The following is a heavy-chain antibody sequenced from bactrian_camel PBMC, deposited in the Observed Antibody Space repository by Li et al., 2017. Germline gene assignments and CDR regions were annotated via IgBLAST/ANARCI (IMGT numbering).Heavy chain of an antibody. CDR1: GMTINRMS. CDR2: VALDGRL. Sequence: HVQLVESGGGSVQTGGSLRLSCAVSGMTINRMSVGWFRQSPGKEREGVAAVALDGRLYYTDSVKGRSTISRDSAKTTLFLEMNSLKPDDTAMYYCAADPSRSYCTGGYWRHPVMVPNKYWGQGTQVTVS. J-gene: IGHJ4*01. D-gene: IGHD7*01. CDR3: AADPSRSYCTGGYWRHPVMVPNKY. V-gene: IGHV3S53*01.